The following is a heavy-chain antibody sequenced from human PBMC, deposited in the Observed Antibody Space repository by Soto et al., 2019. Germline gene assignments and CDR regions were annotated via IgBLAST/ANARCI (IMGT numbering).Heavy chain of an antibody. V-gene: IGHV4-59*08. Sequence: SETLSLTCTVSGGCISSYYWSWIRQPPGKGLEWIGYIYYSGSTNYNPSLKSRVTISVDTSKNQFSLKLSSVTAADTAVYYCARRHGDYDWFDPWGQGTLVTVSS. CDR1: GGCISSYY. CDR2: IYYSGST. CDR3: ARRHGDYDWFDP. D-gene: IGHD4-17*01. J-gene: IGHJ5*02.